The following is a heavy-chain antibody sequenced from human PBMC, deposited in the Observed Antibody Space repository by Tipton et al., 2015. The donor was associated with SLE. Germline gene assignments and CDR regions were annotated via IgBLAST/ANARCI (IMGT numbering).Heavy chain of an antibody. Sequence: TLSLTCAVYGGSFSGYYWGWFRQPPGKGLEWIGCVSHTETTYSNPSLKSRVTMSLDTSNNQFSLKVTSVTAADSAVYYCARHPRHITASGTFPKAGSQYWGQGTLVTVSS. CDR2: VSHTETT. J-gene: IGHJ1*01. D-gene: IGHD3-10*01. V-gene: IGHV4-34*09. CDR1: GGSFSGYY. CDR3: ARHPRHITASGTFPKAGSQY.